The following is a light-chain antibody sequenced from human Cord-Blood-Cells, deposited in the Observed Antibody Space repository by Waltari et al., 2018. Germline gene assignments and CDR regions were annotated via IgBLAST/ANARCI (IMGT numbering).Light chain of an antibody. Sequence: DIQMTQSPSSLSASVGDRVTITCRASQSISSYLNWYQQKPGKAPKLLIYAASSLQSGGPSRFSGSGSWTDFTLTISSLQPEDFATYYCQQSYSTPLTFGGGTKVEIK. CDR1: QSISSY. V-gene: IGKV1-39*01. J-gene: IGKJ4*01. CDR3: QQSYSTPLT. CDR2: AAS.